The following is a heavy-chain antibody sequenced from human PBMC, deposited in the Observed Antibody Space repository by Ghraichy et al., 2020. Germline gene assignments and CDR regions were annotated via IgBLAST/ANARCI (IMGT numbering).Heavy chain of an antibody. Sequence: GGSLRLSCAASGFTFSSYGMHWVRQAPGKGLEWVAVISYDGSNKYYADSVKGRFTISRDNSKNTLYLQMNSLRAEDTAVYYCAKFFGSLADYWGQGTLVTVSS. CDR2: ISYDGSNK. CDR3: AKFFGSLADY. J-gene: IGHJ4*02. CDR1: GFTFSSYG. D-gene: IGHD3-3*01. V-gene: IGHV3-30*18.